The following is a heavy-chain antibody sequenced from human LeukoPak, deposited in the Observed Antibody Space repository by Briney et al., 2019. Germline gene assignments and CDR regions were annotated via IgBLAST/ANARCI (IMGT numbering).Heavy chain of an antibody. D-gene: IGHD5-12*01. CDR1: GFTFSSYS. V-gene: IGHV3-21*01. CDR2: ISSSSSYI. J-gene: IGHJ3*01. Sequence: PGGSLRLSCAASGFTFSSYSMNWVRQAPGKGLEWVSSISSSSSYIYYADSVKGRFTVSRDNAKNTLYLQMNSLRAEDTAVNFCARGGFSHAFDVWGQGTVVTVSS. CDR3: ARGGFSHAFDV.